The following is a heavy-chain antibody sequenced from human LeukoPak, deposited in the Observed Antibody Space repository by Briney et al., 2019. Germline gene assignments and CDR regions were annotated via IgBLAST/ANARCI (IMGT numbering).Heavy chain of an antibody. V-gene: IGHV4-34*01. CDR2: INHSGST. CDR1: GGSFSGYY. J-gene: IGHJ5*02. CDR3: ARVRTGSVEDIVVVVAACGRPNWFDH. Sequence: AETLSLSCAVYGGSFSGYYRSWIRQPPGKGLEWIGEINHSGSTNYNPSLKSRVTISVDTSKNQFSLMLSSVTAADTAVYYCARVRTGSVEDIVVVVAACGRPNWFDHWGQGTLVTVSS. D-gene: IGHD2-15*01.